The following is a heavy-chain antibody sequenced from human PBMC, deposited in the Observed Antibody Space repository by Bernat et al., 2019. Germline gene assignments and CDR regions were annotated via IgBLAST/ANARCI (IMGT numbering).Heavy chain of an antibody. CDR2: IYYSGST. Sequence: QVQLQESGPGLVKPSETLSLTCTVSGGSVSSGSYYWSWIRQPPGKGLEWIGYIYYSGSTNYNPSLKSRVTISVDTSKNQFSLKLSSVTAADTAVYYCAREAVVVPAAIEMATTIGYGMDVWGQGTTVTVSS. D-gene: IGHD2-2*01. CDR3: AREAVVVPAAIEMATTIGYGMDV. J-gene: IGHJ6*02. CDR1: GGSVSSGSYY. V-gene: IGHV4-61*01.